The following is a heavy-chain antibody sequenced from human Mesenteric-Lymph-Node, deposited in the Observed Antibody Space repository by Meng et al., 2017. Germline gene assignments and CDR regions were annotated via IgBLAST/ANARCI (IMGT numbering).Heavy chain of an antibody. J-gene: IGHJ4*02. CDR1: GGSISSSSYY. D-gene: IGHD3-9*01. CDR3: ARSRLARFDY. Sequence: QQQLQGSGPELVKPSEPLSLTFTVSGGSISSSSYYWGWVRQPPGKGLEWIGNFYYSGSTYYNPSLQRRVTISVDKSKNQFSLKLSSVTAADTAVYYCARSRLARFDYWGQGTLVTVSS. V-gene: IGHV4-39*07. CDR2: FYYSGST.